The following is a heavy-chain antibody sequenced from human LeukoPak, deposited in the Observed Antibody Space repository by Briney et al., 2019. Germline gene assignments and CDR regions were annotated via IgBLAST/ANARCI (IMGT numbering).Heavy chain of an antibody. Sequence: SSQTLSLTCTVSGGSISSGSYYWSWIRQPAGKGLEWIGRIYTSGSTNYNPSLKSRVTISVDTSKNQFSLKLSSVTAADTAVYYCARGTFRFLEWSPDYWGQGTLVTVSS. D-gene: IGHD3-3*01. J-gene: IGHJ4*02. CDR3: ARGTFRFLEWSPDY. CDR1: GGSISSGSYY. V-gene: IGHV4-61*02. CDR2: IYTSGST.